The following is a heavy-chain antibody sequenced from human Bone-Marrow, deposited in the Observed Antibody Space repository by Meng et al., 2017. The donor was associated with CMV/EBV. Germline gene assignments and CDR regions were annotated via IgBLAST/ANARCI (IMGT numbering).Heavy chain of an antibody. Sequence: ASVKVSCKASGYTFTGYYMHWVRQAPGQGLEWMGWINPNSGGTNYAQKFQGRVTMTRNTSKSTAYMELSSLRSEDTAVYYCARADRSFDFWSGYPRFDPWGQGTLVTVSS. CDR1: GYTFTGYY. V-gene: IGHV1-2*02. D-gene: IGHD3-3*01. CDR2: INPNSGGT. CDR3: ARADRSFDFWSGYPRFDP. J-gene: IGHJ5*02.